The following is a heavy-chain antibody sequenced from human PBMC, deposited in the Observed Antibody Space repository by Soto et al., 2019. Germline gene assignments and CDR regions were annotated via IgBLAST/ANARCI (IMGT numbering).Heavy chain of an antibody. J-gene: IGHJ4*02. CDR2: ITDSSDTV. D-gene: IGHD3-3*01. Sequence: GGSLRLSCVASGFSFSNYNMNWVRQAPGKGLEWVSYITDSSDTVHYADSVRGRFTISRDNAESSLYLQMNSLRDEDTAVYSCARDFGHGYYLDYWGRGTLVTVSS. V-gene: IGHV3-48*02. CDR3: ARDFGHGYYLDY. CDR1: GFSFSNYN.